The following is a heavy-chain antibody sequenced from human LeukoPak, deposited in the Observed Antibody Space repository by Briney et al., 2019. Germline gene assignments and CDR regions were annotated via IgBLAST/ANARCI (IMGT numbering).Heavy chain of an antibody. D-gene: IGHD2-21*01. J-gene: IGHJ5*02. V-gene: IGHV4-4*07. Sequence: SETLSLTCTVSGGSISSYYWGWIRQPAGKGLEWIGRIYTSGSANYNPSLTSRLTMSVDTSKNQFSLKLNSVTAADTAVYYCARGRMFRWGGSDFPFKWFDPWGQGTLVTVSS. CDR3: ARGRMFRWGGSDFPFKWFDP. CDR1: GGSISSYY. CDR2: IYTSGSA.